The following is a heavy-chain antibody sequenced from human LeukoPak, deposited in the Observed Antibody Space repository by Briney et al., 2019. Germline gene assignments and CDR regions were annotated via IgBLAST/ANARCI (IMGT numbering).Heavy chain of an antibody. V-gene: IGHV4-59*01. CDR1: GGSISSYY. CDR2: IYYSGST. D-gene: IGHD6-19*01. CDR3: ARGSGYSSGWYSSEYFQH. Sequence: SETLSLTCTVSGGSISSYYWSWIRQPPGKGLEWIGYIYYSGSTNYNPSLKSRVTISVETSKNQFSLKLSSVTAADTAVYYCARGSGYSSGWYSSEYFQHWGQGTLVTVSS. J-gene: IGHJ1*01.